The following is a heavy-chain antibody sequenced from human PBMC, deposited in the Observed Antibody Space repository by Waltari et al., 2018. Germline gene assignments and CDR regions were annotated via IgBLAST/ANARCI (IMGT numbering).Heavy chain of an antibody. V-gene: IGHV3-7*03. CDR1: GFLFSHYW. CDR2: IKQDGSEK. CDR3: ARDTTGGLGHFDY. J-gene: IGHJ4*02. D-gene: IGHD1-1*01. Sequence: DVQLVESGGGLVQPGGSLRLSCAASGFLFSHYWMSWVRRAPGKGLEWVANIKQDGSEKYYVDSVKGRFTISRDNAKNSLYLQMNSLRAEDTAVYFCARDTTGGLGHFDYWGQGTLVTVPS.